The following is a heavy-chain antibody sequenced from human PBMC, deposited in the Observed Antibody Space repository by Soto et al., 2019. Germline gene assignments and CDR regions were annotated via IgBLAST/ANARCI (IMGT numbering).Heavy chain of an antibody. D-gene: IGHD5-18*01. CDR2: ISAYNGNT. J-gene: IGHJ4*02. CDR3: ARVDLCLPNHGTFDS. Sequence: ASVKVCCKASGYTFTSDGISWVRQAPGQGLEWMGWISAYNGNTNYAQKLQGRVTMTTDTSTRTAYMEMRSLRDDDTAVYKWARVDLCLPNHGTFDSWRQGTLVPVSS. V-gene: IGHV1-18*01. CDR1: GYTFTSDG.